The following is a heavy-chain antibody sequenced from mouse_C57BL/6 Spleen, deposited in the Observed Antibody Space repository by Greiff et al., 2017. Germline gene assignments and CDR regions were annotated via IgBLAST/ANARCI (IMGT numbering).Heavy chain of an antibody. D-gene: IGHD3-2*02. J-gene: IGHJ3*01. V-gene: IGHV3-6*01. Sequence: EVHLVESGPGLVKPSQSLSLTCSVTGYSITSGYYWNWIRQFPGNKLEWMGYISYDGSNNYNPSLKNRISITRDTSKNQFFLKLNSVTTEDTATYYCARDGAAQAPWFAYWGQGTLVTVSA. CDR3: ARDGAAQAPWFAY. CDR1: GYSITSGYY. CDR2: ISYDGSN.